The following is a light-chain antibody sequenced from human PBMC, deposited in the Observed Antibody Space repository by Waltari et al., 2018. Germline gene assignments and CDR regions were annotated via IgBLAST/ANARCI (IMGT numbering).Light chain of an antibody. J-gene: IGKJ1*01. CDR3: QQYNIWPWT. Sequence: EVVMTQSPATLSVSPGERVSLSCRASQSAKTSLAWYQQTPGQAPRLLIYRASTRAAGVPARFSGSGSGTEFTLTIGSLQSEDSAIYYCQQYNIWPWTFGPGTNVDIK. V-gene: IGKV3D-15*01. CDR1: QSAKTS. CDR2: RAS.